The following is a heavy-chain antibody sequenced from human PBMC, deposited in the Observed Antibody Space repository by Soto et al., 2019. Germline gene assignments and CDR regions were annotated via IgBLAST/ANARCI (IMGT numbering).Heavy chain of an antibody. V-gene: IGHV3-9*01. CDR1: GFTFDDYA. CDR3: EKGRDILTEFDY. CDR2: ISWNSGSI. J-gene: IGHJ4*02. D-gene: IGHD3-9*01. Sequence: GGSLRLSCAASGFTFDDYAMHWVRQAPGKGLEWVSGISWNSGSIGYADSVKGRFTISRDNAKNSLYLQMNSLRAEETALYYCEKGRDILTEFDYWGQGTLVTVSS.